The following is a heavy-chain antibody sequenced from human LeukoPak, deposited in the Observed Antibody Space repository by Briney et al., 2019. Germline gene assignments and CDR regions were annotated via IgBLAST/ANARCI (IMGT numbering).Heavy chain of an antibody. CDR3: ERVSMSQY. CDR1: GFSVSSNY. J-gene: IGHJ4*02. V-gene: IGHV3-53*01. Sequence: PGGSLRLSCAASGFSVSSNYMSWVRQAPGKGLEWVSVIYSGDRTYYADSVTGRFTISRDSSKNTLYLQMNNLRVEDTAVYYCERVSMSQYWGQGTLVTVSS. CDR2: IYSGDRT. D-gene: IGHD5/OR15-5a*01.